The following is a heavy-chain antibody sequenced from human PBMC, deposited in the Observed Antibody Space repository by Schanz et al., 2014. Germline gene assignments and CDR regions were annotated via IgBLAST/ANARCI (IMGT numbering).Heavy chain of an antibody. CDR2: ISDSGDTA. J-gene: IGHJ4*02. Sequence: EVQLVESGGGLVQPGGSLRLSCAASGFTFSSYWMHWVRQIPGKGLVWVSLISDSGDTAYYADSVKGRFTISRDNSKNTLYLQMNSLRAEDTAVYYCAKGRFGELSAFDIWGQGTLVTVSS. V-gene: IGHV3-23*04. CDR3: AKGRFGELSAFDI. CDR1: GFTFSSYW. D-gene: IGHD3-10*01.